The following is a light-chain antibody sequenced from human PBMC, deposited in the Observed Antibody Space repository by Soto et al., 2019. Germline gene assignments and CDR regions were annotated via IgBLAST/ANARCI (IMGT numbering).Light chain of an antibody. Sequence: QSVLTQPPSASGTLGQRVTISCSGSTSNIGRSTVSWYQQFPGAAPKLLIYSNTQRPLGVPVRFSGSKSDTSASLAISGLQSEDEADYYCATWNDGVFVFGIGTKVTVL. CDR2: SNT. V-gene: IGLV1-44*01. CDR1: TSNIGRST. J-gene: IGLJ1*01. CDR3: ATWNDGVFV.